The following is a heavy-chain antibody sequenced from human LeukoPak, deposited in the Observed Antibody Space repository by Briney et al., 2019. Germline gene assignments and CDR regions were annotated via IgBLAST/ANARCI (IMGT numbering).Heavy chain of an antibody. V-gene: IGHV3-53*01. CDR3: ARSSGYSYGYEKLDY. J-gene: IGHJ4*02. CDR2: IYSGGST. Sequence: GGSLRLSCAASGFTVSSSYMSWVRQAPGKGLEWVSLIYSGGSTYYADSVKGRFSISRDNSKNTLYLQMNSLRAEDTAVYYCARSSGYSYGYEKLDYWGQGTLVTVSS. D-gene: IGHD5-18*01. CDR1: GFTVSSSY.